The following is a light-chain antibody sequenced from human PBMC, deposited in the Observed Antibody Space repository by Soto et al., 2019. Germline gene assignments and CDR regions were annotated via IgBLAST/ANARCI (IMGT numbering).Light chain of an antibody. V-gene: IGKV3-20*01. CDR1: QSVSSSY. CDR2: GAS. Sequence: ELVLTQSAGTMSLSAGDRATVSCRASQSVSSSYLGCYQQKPGQSPRLLIYGASSRATGIPDRFSGSGSGTDFTLTISRLEPEDFAVYYCQQYGSSPLTFGGGTKVDIK. J-gene: IGKJ4*01. CDR3: QQYGSSPLT.